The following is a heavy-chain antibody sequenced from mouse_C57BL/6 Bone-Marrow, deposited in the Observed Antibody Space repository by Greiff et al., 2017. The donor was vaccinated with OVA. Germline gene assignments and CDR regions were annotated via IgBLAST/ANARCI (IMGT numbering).Heavy chain of an antibody. CDR3: ARGKNGYYGYAMDY. CDR2: ISDGGSYT. D-gene: IGHD2-3*01. V-gene: IGHV5-4*01. CDR1: GFTFSSYA. J-gene: IGHJ4*01. Sequence: VQLQQSGGGLVKPGGSLKLSCAASGFTFSSYAMSWVRQTPEKRLEWVATISDGGSYTYYPDNVKGRFTISRDNAKNNLYLQMSHLKSEDTAMYYCARGKNGYYGYAMDYWGQGTSVTVSS.